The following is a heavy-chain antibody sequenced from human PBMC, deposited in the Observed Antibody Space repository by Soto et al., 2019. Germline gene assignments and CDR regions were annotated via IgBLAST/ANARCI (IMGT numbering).Heavy chain of an antibody. CDR2: ISSSSSYI. CDR1: GFTFSSYS. CDR3: ARETYSSGSQEGTWFDP. J-gene: IGHJ5*02. D-gene: IGHD6-19*01. Sequence: GGSLRLSCAASGFTFSSYSMNWVRQAPGKGLEWVSSISSSSSYIYYADSVKGRFTISRDNAKNSLYLQMNSLRAEDTAVYYCARETYSSGSQEGTWFDPWGQGTLVTVSS. V-gene: IGHV3-21*01.